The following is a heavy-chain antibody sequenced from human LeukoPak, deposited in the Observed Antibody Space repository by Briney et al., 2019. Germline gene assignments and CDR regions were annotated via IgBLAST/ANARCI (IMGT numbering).Heavy chain of an antibody. D-gene: IGHD3-10*01. Sequence: GESLKISCKGSGYSFTSYWIGWVRQMPGKGLEWMGIIYPGDSDTRYSPSFQGQVTISADKSISTAYLQWSSLKASDTAMYNCARAAGLLWFGELSNWFDPWGQGTLVTVSS. V-gene: IGHV5-51*01. J-gene: IGHJ5*02. CDR2: IYPGDSDT. CDR3: ARAAGLLWFGELSNWFDP. CDR1: GYSFTSYW.